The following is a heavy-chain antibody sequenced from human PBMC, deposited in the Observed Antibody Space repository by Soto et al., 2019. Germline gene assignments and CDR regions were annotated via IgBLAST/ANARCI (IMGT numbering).Heavy chain of an antibody. Sequence: QVHLVQSGVEVRKPGASVRVSCKTSGYVFTSYGITWVRQAPGQGLEWVGWVSPSFGNTKLAQKVQGRVTMTTDTSTNTAYMELRSLSFDDTAVYYCARGSYDSNGYFDAFDSWGQGTMVTVSS. D-gene: IGHD3-22*01. CDR3: ARGSYDSNGYFDAFDS. J-gene: IGHJ3*01. CDR2: VSPSFGNT. CDR1: GYVFTSYG. V-gene: IGHV1-18*01.